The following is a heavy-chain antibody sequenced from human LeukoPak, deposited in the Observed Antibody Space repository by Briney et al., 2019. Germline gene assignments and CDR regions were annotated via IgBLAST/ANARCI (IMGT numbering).Heavy chain of an antibody. CDR1: GYTFTSYD. Sequence: ASVKVSCKASGYTFTSYDINWVRQATGQGLEWMGWMNPNSGNTGYAQKFQGRVTMTRNTSISTAYMELSSLRSEGTAVYYCARRLMVRGVYDYWGQGTLVTVSS. V-gene: IGHV1-8*01. CDR2: MNPNSGNT. CDR3: ARRLMVRGVYDY. D-gene: IGHD3-10*01. J-gene: IGHJ4*02.